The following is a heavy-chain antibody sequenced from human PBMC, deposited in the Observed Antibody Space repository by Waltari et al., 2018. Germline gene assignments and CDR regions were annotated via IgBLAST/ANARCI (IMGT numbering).Heavy chain of an antibody. CDR1: GDSISNSY. D-gene: IGHD4-17*01. CDR3: ARDRREDFGDYDPLFDY. CDR2: VYTSGSP. Sequence: HLQESGPGLVKPSETLSLTCDVSGDSISNSYWSWIRQSAGKELEWIGRVYTSGSPNYNPSLRGRITVSEDTSKNQISLKMNSVTAADTAVYYCARDRREDFGDYDPLFDYWGQGVLVTVSS. V-gene: IGHV4-4*07. J-gene: IGHJ4*02.